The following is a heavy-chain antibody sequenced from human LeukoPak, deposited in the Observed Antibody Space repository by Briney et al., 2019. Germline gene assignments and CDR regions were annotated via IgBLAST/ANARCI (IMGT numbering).Heavy chain of an antibody. J-gene: IGHJ4*02. Sequence: SETLSLTCAVYGGSFSGYYWSWIRQPPGKGLEWIGEINHSGSTNYNPSLKSRVTISVDTSKNQFSLKLSSVTAADTAVYYCARTSPGARGRLLWGQGTLVTVS. V-gene: IGHV4-34*01. D-gene: IGHD1-26*01. CDR2: INHSGST. CDR3: ARTSPGARGRLL. CDR1: GGSFSGYY.